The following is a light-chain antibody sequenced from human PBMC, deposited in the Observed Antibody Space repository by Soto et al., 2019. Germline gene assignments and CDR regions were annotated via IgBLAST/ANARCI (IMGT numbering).Light chain of an antibody. CDR1: QSVSSA. CDR3: QQYNKWPRT. J-gene: IGKJ1*01. V-gene: IGKV3-15*01. Sequence: ETVMTQSPATLSVSPGERATLSCRASQSVSSALAWYQQKPGLPPRLLIYDASTRATGIPARFSGSGSGTDFTLTISSLQSQYFAVYDCQQYNKWPRTFGQGTKVDIK. CDR2: DAS.